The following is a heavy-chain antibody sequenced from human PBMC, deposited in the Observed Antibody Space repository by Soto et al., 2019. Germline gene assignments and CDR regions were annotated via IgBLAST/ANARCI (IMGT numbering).Heavy chain of an antibody. CDR2: INPKNGGI. CDR1: GYTFTDFY. Sequence: QVLLVQSGAEVKKPGASVKVSCKSSGYTFTDFYIHWVRQVPGQGLEWVGWINPKNGGINYAQKLQGRGTMTRDTFANTSYMDLNRLYFDDSAIYYCVRGQSVRYLDLWGRGTQVTVCS. J-gene: IGHJ1*01. D-gene: IGHD1-20*01. V-gene: IGHV1-2*02. CDR3: VRGQSVRYLDL.